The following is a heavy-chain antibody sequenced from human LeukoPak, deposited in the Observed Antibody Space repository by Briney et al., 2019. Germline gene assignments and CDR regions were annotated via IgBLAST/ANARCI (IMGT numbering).Heavy chain of an antibody. J-gene: IGHJ6*02. D-gene: IGHD4/OR15-4a*01. Sequence: ASVKVSCKASGYTFTSYGVSWVRQAPGQGLEWMGWISAYNGNTNYAQKLQGRVTMTTDTSTSTAYMELRSLRSDDTAVYYCARDRAGGTRLYYYYYYGMDVWGQGTTVTVSS. CDR3: ARDRAGGTRLYYYYYYGMDV. CDR2: ISAYNGNT. V-gene: IGHV1-18*01. CDR1: GYTFTSYG.